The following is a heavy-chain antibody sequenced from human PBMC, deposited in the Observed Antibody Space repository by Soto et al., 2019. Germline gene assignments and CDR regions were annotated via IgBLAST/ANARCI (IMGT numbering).Heavy chain of an antibody. V-gene: IGHV6-1*01. Sequence: SQTLSLTCAISGDSVSSDSATWNWIRQSPSRGLEWLGRTYYRSKWYNDYAVSVKSRIAITPYTSKNQLSLQLNSVTPEDTAVYFCARDSSGWHWYLDLWGRGTLVTVS. D-gene: IGHD6-19*01. CDR2: TYYRSKWYN. CDR3: ARDSSGWHWYLDL. CDR1: GDSVSSDSAT. J-gene: IGHJ2*01.